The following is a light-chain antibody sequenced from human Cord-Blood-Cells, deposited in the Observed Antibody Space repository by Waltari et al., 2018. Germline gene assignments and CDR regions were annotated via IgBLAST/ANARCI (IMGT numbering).Light chain of an antibody. J-gene: IGKJ2*01. CDR3: QQYYSTPYT. CDR2: WAS. CDR1: QSVLYSSNNKNY. V-gene: IGKV4-1*01. Sequence: DIVMTQSPASLAAYLGERATINCNSSQSVLYSSNNKNYLAWYQQKPGQPPKLLIYWASTRESGVPDRFSGSGSGTDFTLTISSLQAEDVAVYYCQQYYSTPYTFGQGTKLEIK.